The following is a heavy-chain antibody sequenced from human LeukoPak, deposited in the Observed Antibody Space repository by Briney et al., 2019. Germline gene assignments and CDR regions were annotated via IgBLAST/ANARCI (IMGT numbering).Heavy chain of an antibody. CDR3: ARRIGYYDSSGPNFDY. Sequence: GESLKISCKGSGYSFTSNWIGWVRQMPGKGLEWMGIIYPGDSETKYSPSFQGQVTISADKSISTAYLQWSSLKASDTAMYYCARRIGYYDSSGPNFDYWGQGTLVTVSS. CDR1: GYSFTSNW. CDR2: IYPGDSET. D-gene: IGHD3-22*01. V-gene: IGHV5-51*01. J-gene: IGHJ4*02.